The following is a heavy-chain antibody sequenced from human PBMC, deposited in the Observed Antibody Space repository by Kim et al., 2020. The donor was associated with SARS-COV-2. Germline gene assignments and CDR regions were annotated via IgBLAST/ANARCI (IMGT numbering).Heavy chain of an antibody. J-gene: IGHJ4*02. CDR1: GFTFDDYA. Sequence: GGSLRLSCAASGFTFDDYAMHWVRQAPGKGLEWVSGISWNSGSIGYADSVKGRFTISRDNAKNSLYLQMNSLRAEDTALYYCAKGGVPLWFGELYPVDYWGQGTLVTVSS. CDR2: ISWNSGSI. CDR3: AKGGVPLWFGELYPVDY. D-gene: IGHD3-10*01. V-gene: IGHV3-9*01.